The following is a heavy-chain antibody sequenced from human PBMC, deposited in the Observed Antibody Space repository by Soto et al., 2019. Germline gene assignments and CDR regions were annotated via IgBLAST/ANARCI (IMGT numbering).Heavy chain of an antibody. Sequence: GGSLRLSCTASGITFGDYAMSWVRQAPGKGLEWVGFIRSKAYGGTTEYAASVKGRFTISTDDSKSIAYLQMNCLKNEDTAVYYCTRVQGYSSSWYGSTPNGYWGQGT. CDR3: TRVQGYSSSWYGSTPNGY. CDR2: IRSKAYGGTT. D-gene: IGHD6-13*01. CDR1: GITFGDYA. J-gene: IGHJ4*02. V-gene: IGHV3-49*04.